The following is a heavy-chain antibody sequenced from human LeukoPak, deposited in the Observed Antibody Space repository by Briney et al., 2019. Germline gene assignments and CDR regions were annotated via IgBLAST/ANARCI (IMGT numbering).Heavy chain of an antibody. CDR1: GDSISYFY. CDR3: ATDYGGNGDLDY. J-gene: IGHJ4*02. Sequence: SETLSLTCSVSGDSISYFYWSWIRQAAGKGLEWIGRTSSSGNTDYNASLKSRVTMSVDTSKNQFSLKLSSVTAADTAVYYCATDYGGNGDLDYWGQGTLVTVSS. CDR2: TSSSGNT. D-gene: IGHD4-23*01. V-gene: IGHV4-4*07.